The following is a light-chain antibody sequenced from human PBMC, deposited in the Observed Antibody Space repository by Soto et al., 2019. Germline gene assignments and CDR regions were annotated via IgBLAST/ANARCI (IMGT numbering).Light chain of an antibody. V-gene: IGKV3-20*01. CDR1: QSVSNSF. Sequence: EIVLTQSPGTLSLSPGERATLSCRASQSVSNSFLAWYQQKPGQAPRLLIYGASSRATGISDRFSGSGSGTDFTLTISRLEPEDFAVYYCQQYGNSPTTFGQGTKVEIK. CDR3: QQYGNSPTT. CDR2: GAS. J-gene: IGKJ1*01.